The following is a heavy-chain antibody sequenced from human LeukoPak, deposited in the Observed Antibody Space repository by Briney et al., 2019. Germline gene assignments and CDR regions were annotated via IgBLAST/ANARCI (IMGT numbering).Heavy chain of an antibody. Sequence: GGSLRLSCAASGFTVSSNYMSWVRQAPGKGLEGVSVIYSGGSTYYADSVKGRFTISRHNSKNTLYVQMNSLRAEGTAVYFCAREGSSTSFDYWGQGTLVTVSS. J-gene: IGHJ4*02. V-gene: IGHV3-53*04. CDR3: AREGSSTSFDY. CDR1: GFTVSSNY. D-gene: IGHD2-2*01. CDR2: IYSGGST.